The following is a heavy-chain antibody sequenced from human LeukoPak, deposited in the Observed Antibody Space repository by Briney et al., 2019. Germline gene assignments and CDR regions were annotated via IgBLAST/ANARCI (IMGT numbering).Heavy chain of an antibody. V-gene: IGHV4-39*07. D-gene: IGHD1-26*01. CDR1: GGSISSSSYY. J-gene: IGHJ4*02. CDR3: ARGRRHYSGSYLPILTNNYFDY. Sequence: SETLSLTCTVSGGSISSSSYYWGWIRQPPGKGLEWIGSIYYSGSTYYNPSLKSRVTISVDTSKNQFSLKLSSVTAADTAVYYCARGRRHYSGSYLPILTNNYFDYWGQGTLVTVSS. CDR2: IYYSGST.